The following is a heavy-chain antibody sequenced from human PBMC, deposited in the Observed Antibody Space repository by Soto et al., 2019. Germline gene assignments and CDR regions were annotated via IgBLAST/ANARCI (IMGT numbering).Heavy chain of an antibody. CDR2: VWYDGIDR. CDR3: ARESGYSFDQ. V-gene: IGHV3-33*01. CDR1: GFTFTNYG. J-gene: IGHJ4*02. Sequence: QVQLVESGGGVVQPGRSLRLSCAASGFTFTNYGMHWVRQAPGKGLEWVAVVWYDGIDRYYGDSVKGRFTISRDNSKNTVYLQMNGLRANDTAVYYCARESGYSFDQWGQGTLVTVSS.